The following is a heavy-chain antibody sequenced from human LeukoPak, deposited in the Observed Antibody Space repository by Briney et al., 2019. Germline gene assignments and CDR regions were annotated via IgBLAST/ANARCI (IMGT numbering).Heavy chain of an antibody. CDR3: ARDGLVYATHLFDY. D-gene: IGHD2-8*01. CDR2: ISSSGSTI. V-gene: IGHV3-11*04. Sequence: KPGGSLRLSCAASGFTFSDYYMGWIRQAPGKGLEWVSYISSSGSTIYYADSVKGRFTISRDNAKNSLYLQMNSLRAEDTAVYYCARDGLVYATHLFDYWGQGTLVTVSS. J-gene: IGHJ4*02. CDR1: GFTFSDYY.